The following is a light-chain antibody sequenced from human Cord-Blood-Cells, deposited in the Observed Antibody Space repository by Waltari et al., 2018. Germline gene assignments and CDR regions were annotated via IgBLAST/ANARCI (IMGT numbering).Light chain of an antibody. CDR2: AAS. J-gene: IGKJ1*01. Sequence: DIQMTQSPSTLSASRVDRVTITCRASQSISSYLNWYQQKPGKAPKLLIYAASSLQSGVPSRFSGSGSGTDFTLTISSLQPEDFATYYCQQSYSTPRTFGQGTKVEIK. V-gene: IGKV1-39*01. CDR3: QQSYSTPRT. CDR1: QSISSY.